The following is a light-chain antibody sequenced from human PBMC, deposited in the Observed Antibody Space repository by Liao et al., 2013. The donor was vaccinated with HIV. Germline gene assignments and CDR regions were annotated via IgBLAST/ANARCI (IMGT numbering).Light chain of an antibody. CDR1: NIGSKS. J-gene: IGLJ3*02. CDR3: QVWDSSSDQQV. V-gene: IGLV3-21*04. Sequence: SYELTQPPSVSVAPGKTARITCGGNNIGSKSVHWYQQKPGQAPVVVIYYNSDRPSGIPERFSGSNSGNTATLTISRVEAGDEADYSCQVWDSSSDQQVFGGGTKLTVL. CDR2: YNS.